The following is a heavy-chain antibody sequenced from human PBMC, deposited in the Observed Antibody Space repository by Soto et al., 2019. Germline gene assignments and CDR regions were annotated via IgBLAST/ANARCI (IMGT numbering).Heavy chain of an antibody. CDR2: IFPIDSDT. D-gene: IGHD2-21*02. J-gene: IGHJ3*01. V-gene: IGHV5-51*01. CDR3: ATPGGRDFNAFDV. CDR1: GYTFTRNW. Sequence: GESLKISGKGSGYTFTRNWIGWVRQMPGKGLEWMGIIFPIDSDTRYSPSSQGQVTISADNSISTAYLQWSSLKASDTTIYYCATPGGRDFNAFDVWGPGTM.